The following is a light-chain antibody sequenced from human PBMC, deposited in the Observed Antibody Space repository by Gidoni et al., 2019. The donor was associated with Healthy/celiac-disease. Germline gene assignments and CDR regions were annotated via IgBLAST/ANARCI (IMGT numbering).Light chain of an antibody. CDR3: QQYNNWPPT. CDR2: GSS. CDR1: QSVSSN. V-gene: IGKV3D-15*01. Sequence: EIVMTQSPATLSVSPGERATLSCRSSQSVSSNLAWYQQKPGQAPRLLIYGSSLRATGIPARFSGSGSGTEFTLTISSLQSEDFAVYYCQQYNNWPPTFGQGTKVEIK. J-gene: IGKJ1*01.